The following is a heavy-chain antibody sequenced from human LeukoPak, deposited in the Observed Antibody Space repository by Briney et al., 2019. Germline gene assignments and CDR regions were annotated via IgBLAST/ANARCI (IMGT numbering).Heavy chain of an antibody. D-gene: IGHD2-15*01. CDR2: INPSGGST. V-gene: IGHV1-46*01. CDR1: GYTFTSYY. Sequence: ASVKVSCKASGYTFTSYYMHWVRQAPGQGLEWMGIINPSGGSTSYAQKFQGRVTMTRDTSTSTVYMELSSLRSEDTAVYYCAREGYCSVGSCYFFDYWGQGTLVTVSS. J-gene: IGHJ4*02. CDR3: AREGYCSVGSCYFFDY.